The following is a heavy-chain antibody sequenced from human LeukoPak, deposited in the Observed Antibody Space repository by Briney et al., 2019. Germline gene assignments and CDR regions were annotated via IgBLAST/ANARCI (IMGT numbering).Heavy chain of an antibody. D-gene: IGHD2-15*01. CDR1: GYTFTRNG. Sequence: ASVKVSCKASGYTFTRNGITWVRRAPGQGLEWMGWISAHNDNTKYAQKLQGRVTMTTETSTNTAYMELRSLTSGDTAVYYCAGDGPRYCSGGICYSDHWGQGTLVTVSS. V-gene: IGHV1-18*01. J-gene: IGHJ4*02. CDR2: ISAHNDNT. CDR3: AGDGPRYCSGGICYSDH.